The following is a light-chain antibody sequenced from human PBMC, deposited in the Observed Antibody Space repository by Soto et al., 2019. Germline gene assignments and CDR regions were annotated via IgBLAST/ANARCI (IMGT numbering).Light chain of an antibody. J-gene: IGKJ1*01. CDR1: QSLTSN. CDR3: QQYGGSPRT. CDR2: DTS. V-gene: IGKV3-15*01. Sequence: EIILTQSPATLYVSPGERATLSCRASQSLTSNLAWYQQRPGQAPRLLIYDTSTRATDIPARFSGSGSGTEFTLTIASLQSEDFAVYYCQQYGGSPRTFGQGTKVERK.